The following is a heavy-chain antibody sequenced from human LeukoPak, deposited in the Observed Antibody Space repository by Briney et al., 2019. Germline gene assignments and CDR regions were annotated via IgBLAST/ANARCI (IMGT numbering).Heavy chain of an antibody. V-gene: IGHV3-23*01. CDR3: AKDPSGSYYYYYGMDV. Sequence: PGGSLRLFCAASGFTFSSYAMGWVRQAPGKGLEWVSAISGSGGSTYYADSVKGRFTISRDNSKNTLYLQMNSLRAEDTAVYYCAKDPSGSYYYYYGMDVWGQGTTVTVSS. J-gene: IGHJ6*02. CDR1: GFTFSSYA. D-gene: IGHD1-26*01. CDR2: ISGSGGST.